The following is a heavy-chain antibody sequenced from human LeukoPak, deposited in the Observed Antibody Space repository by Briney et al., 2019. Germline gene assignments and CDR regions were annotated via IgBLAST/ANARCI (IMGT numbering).Heavy chain of an antibody. J-gene: IGHJ2*01. CDR1: GFTFSAYP. V-gene: IGHV3-30*09. Sequence: PGGSLRLSCAASGFTFSAYPFHWVRQAPGKGLEWVAAISTDAYYKYNGDSVRGRFAISRDNYMNSLYLQLNGLRAEDTAVYYCARGVIPGRWYFDLWGRGTLVTVSS. CDR3: ARGVIPGRWYFDL. CDR2: ISTDAYYK. D-gene: IGHD2-21*01.